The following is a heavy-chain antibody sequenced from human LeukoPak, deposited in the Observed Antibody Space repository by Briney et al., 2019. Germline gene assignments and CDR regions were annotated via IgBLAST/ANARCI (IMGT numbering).Heavy chain of an antibody. CDR2: ISGSGGST. Sequence: PGGSLRLSCAASGFTFSSYAMSWVRQAPGKGLEWVSAISGSGGSTYYADSVKGRFTISRDNSENTLYLQMNSLRAEDTAVYYCAKATHFYYYGMDVWGQGTTVTVSS. V-gene: IGHV3-23*01. CDR1: GFTFSSYA. CDR3: AKATHFYYYGMDV. J-gene: IGHJ6*02.